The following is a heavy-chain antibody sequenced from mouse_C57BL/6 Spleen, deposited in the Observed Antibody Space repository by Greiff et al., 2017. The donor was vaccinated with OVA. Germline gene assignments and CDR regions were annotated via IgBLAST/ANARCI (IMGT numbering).Heavy chain of an antibody. Sequence: VQLVESGPELVKPGASVKISCKASGYAFSSSWMNWVKQRPGKGLEWIGRIYPGDGDTNYNGKFKGKATLTADKSSSTAYMQLSSLTSEDSAVYFCARTAQATPFAYWGQGTLVTVSA. J-gene: IGHJ3*01. CDR2: IYPGDGDT. D-gene: IGHD3-2*02. CDR1: GYAFSSSW. CDR3: ARTAQATPFAY. V-gene: IGHV1-82*01.